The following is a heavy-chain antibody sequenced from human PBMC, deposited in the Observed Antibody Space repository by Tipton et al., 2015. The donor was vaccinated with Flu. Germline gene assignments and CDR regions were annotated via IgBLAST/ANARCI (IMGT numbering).Heavy chain of an antibody. V-gene: IGHV1-2*02. J-gene: IGHJ4*02. CDR3: ARRSWDY. CDR2: INPNSGGR. Sequence: QVQLVQSGAEVKKPGASVRVSCRAPGYTVTDYYIHWVRQAPGQGLEWMGWINPNSGGRKDAQKFQGRVSMTWDTSISTVYMELSRLKSDDTAVYYCARRSWDYWGQGTLVIVSS. CDR1: GYTVTDYY.